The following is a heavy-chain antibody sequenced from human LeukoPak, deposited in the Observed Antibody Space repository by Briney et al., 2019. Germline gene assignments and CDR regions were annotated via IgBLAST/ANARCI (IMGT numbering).Heavy chain of an antibody. CDR1: GFTFSHYA. D-gene: IGHD4-11*01. Sequence: GRSLTLSCAASGFTFSHYAMHWVRQAPGKGLEWVAVIWSDGTNQYYADSVGGRFTIYRDDFQKRVFLQMNSLRVEDTALYYCAKDAQRGFDYSNSLQYWGQGALVTVSS. CDR3: AKDAQRGFDYSNSLQY. J-gene: IGHJ4*02. V-gene: IGHV3-33*06. CDR2: IWSDGTNQ.